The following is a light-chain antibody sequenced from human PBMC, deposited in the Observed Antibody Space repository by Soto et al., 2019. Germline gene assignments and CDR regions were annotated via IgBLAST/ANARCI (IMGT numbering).Light chain of an antibody. CDR2: RNN. CDR1: SSNIGSSY. V-gene: IGLV1-47*01. J-gene: IGLJ3*02. Sequence: QSVLTQPPSASGTPGQMVTISCSESSSNIGSSYVYWYQQLPGTAPKVLIYRNNQRPSGVPDRFSGSKSGTSASLTISGLRPEDEADYSCAAWDNSLSAWMFGGGTKLTVL. CDR3: AAWDNSLSAWM.